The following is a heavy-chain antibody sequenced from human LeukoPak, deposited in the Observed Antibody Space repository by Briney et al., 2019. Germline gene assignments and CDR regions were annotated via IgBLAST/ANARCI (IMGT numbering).Heavy chain of an antibody. J-gene: IGHJ3*02. CDR3: ARSNLTVVITPYDAFDI. Sequence: GESLKISCKGSGYSFTTSWIGWVRQMPGRGLEWMGVIYPGDSDTKYGPSFQDQVTISVDKSISTAYLHWSSLKASDTAMYYCARSNLTVVITPYDAFDIWGQGTMVTVSS. D-gene: IGHD3-22*01. V-gene: IGHV5-51*01. CDR2: IYPGDSDT. CDR1: GYSFTTSW.